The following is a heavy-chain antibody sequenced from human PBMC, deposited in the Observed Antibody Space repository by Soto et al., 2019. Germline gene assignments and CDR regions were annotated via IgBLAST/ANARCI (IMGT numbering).Heavy chain of an antibody. CDR3: ASDSGYYPGGYGMDV. Sequence: GGALRLSCAASGLTFSDYNMSWIRQAPGKGLEWVSYISSSGSTIYYADSVKGRFTISRDNAKNSLYLQMNSLRAEDTAVYYCASDSGYYPGGYGMDVWGQGTTVTVSS. V-gene: IGHV3-11*01. D-gene: IGHD3-22*01. CDR2: ISSSGSTI. CDR1: GLTFSDYN. J-gene: IGHJ6*02.